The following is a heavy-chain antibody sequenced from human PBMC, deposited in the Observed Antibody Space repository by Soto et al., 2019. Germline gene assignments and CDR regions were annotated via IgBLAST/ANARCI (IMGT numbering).Heavy chain of an antibody. J-gene: IGHJ4*02. Sequence: SETLSLTCTVSGGSISGYYWSWIRQPPGKRLEWIGYIYYTGSTNYNPSLRSRVTISIDTSKNQFSLKLSSVTAADTAVYYCATNRLEGFDYWGQGTLVTVSS. CDR2: IYYTGST. CDR1: GGSISGYY. CDR3: ATNRLEGFDY. V-gene: IGHV4-59*12.